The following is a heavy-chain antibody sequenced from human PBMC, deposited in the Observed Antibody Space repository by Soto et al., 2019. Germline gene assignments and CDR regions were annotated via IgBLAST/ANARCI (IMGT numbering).Heavy chain of an antibody. CDR2: INYSGST. CDR1: GGSISSSSYY. J-gene: IGHJ4*02. CDR3: ANLLWFGEGYFDY. Sequence: SETLSLTCTVSGGSISSSSYYWGWIRQPPGKGLEWIGSINYSGSTYYNPSLKSRVTISVDTSKNQFSLKLSSVTAADTAVYYCANLLWFGEGYFDYWGQGTLVTVSS. D-gene: IGHD3-10*01. V-gene: IGHV4-39*01.